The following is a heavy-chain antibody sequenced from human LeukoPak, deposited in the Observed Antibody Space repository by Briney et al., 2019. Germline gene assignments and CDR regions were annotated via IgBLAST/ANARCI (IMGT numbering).Heavy chain of an antibody. CDR3: ARGAGLAAAGAYY. D-gene: IGHD6-13*01. CDR1: GYTFTGYY. Sequence: ASVKVSCKASGYTFTGYYMNWVRQAPGQGLEWMGWINPNSGGTNYAQKFQGRVTMTRDTSISTAYMDLSRLRSDDTAVYYCARGAGLAAAGAYYWGQGTLVTVSS. CDR2: INPNSGGT. V-gene: IGHV1-2*02. J-gene: IGHJ4*02.